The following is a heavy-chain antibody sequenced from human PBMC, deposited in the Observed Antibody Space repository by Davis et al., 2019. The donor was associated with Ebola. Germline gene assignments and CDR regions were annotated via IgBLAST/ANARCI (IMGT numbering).Heavy chain of an antibody. Sequence: SLKISCAASGFTFSDYYMSWIRQAPGKGLEWLSYISSSGSTIYYADSVKGRFTISRDNAKKSLYLQMNSLRAEDTAVYYCARVRWTSGYYFDYWGQGTLVTVSS. CDR3: ARVRWTSGYYFDY. CDR1: GFTFSDYY. J-gene: IGHJ4*02. D-gene: IGHD3-22*01. CDR2: ISSSGSTI. V-gene: IGHV3-11*01.